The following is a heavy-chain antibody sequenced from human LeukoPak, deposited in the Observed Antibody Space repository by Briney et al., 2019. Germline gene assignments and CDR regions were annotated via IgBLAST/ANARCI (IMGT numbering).Heavy chain of an antibody. CDR3: ASEGRTNDFDY. CDR2: INTDTGNP. D-gene: IGHD3-3*01. CDR1: GYTFTSYP. V-gene: IGHV7-4-1*02. J-gene: IGHJ4*02. Sequence: GASVKVSCKSSGYTFTSYPMNWVRQAPGQGLEWMGWINTDTGNPTYAQGFTGRFVFSLDTSVSTAYLQISSLKAEDTAVYYCASEGRTNDFDYWGQGTLVTVSS.